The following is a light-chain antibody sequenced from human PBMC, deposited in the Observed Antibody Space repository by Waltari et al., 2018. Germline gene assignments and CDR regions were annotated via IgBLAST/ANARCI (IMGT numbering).Light chain of an antibody. CDR2: KTS. CDR3: QQHNTYWT. J-gene: IGKJ1*01. V-gene: IGKV1-5*03. CDR1: QRISSW. Sequence: DIQMTQSPSTLSASVGDSVTITCRASQRISSWLAWYQQKPGKAPKLLIYKTSNLKSGVPSRFSGSGSGTEFTLTFSSLQPDDFATYYCQQHNTYWTFGQGTKVEIK.